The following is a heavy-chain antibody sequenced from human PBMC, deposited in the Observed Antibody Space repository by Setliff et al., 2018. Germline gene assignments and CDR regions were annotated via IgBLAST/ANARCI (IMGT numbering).Heavy chain of an antibody. CDR3: ARVSEAAAAGFDY. V-gene: IGHV1-24*01. J-gene: IGHJ4*02. CDR2: FDPEDGET. CDR1: GYTLTELS. D-gene: IGHD6-13*01. Sequence: ASVKVSCKVSGYTLTELSRHWVRQAPGKGLEWMGGFDPEDGETIYAQKFQGRVTMTEDTSTSTAYMELRSLRSDDTAVYYCARVSEAAAAGFDYWGQGTLVTVSS.